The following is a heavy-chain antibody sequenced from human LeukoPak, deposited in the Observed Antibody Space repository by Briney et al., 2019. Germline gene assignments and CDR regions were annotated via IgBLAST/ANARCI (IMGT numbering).Heavy chain of an antibody. CDR1: GFTFSSYW. Sequence: GGSLRLSCAAPGFTFSSYWMSWVRQAPGKGLEWVANIKQDGSEKYYVDSVKGRFTISRDNAENSLFLQMNSLRAEDTAVYYCARRFCSITSCYKYFDSWGQGTLVTASS. D-gene: IGHD2-2*02. CDR2: IKQDGSEK. J-gene: IGHJ4*02. V-gene: IGHV3-7*01. CDR3: ARRFCSITSCYKYFDS.